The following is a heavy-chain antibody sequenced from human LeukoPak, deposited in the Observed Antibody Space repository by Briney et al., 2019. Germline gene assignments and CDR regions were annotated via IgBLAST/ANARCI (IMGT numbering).Heavy chain of an antibody. V-gene: IGHV1-8*01. CDR1: GYTFTSYD. CDR2: MNPNSGNT. J-gene: IGHJ4*02. D-gene: IGHD3-3*01. Sequence: ASVKVSCKASGYTFTSYDINWVRQATGQGLEWMGWMNPNSGNTGYAQKFQGRVTMTRNTSISTAYMELSSLRSEDTAVYYCARGIFGQYYDFWSGKSPRFDYWGQGTLVTVSS. CDR3: ARGIFGQYYDFWSGKSPRFDY.